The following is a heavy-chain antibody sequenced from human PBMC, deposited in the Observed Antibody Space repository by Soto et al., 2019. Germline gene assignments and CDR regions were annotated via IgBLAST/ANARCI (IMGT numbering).Heavy chain of an antibody. CDR1: GFTFSSYG. Sequence: QVQLVESGGGVVQPGRSLRLSCAASGFTFSSYGMHWVRQGPGKGLEWVAVVWHDGRNTFYADSVKGRFTISRDNSKNTVFLQMSTLRAEDTGLYYCASGYCSTGICKFQHWGQGTLVTVSS. D-gene: IGHD2-2*01. V-gene: IGHV3-33*03. CDR2: VWHDGRNT. J-gene: IGHJ1*01. CDR3: ASGYCSTGICKFQH.